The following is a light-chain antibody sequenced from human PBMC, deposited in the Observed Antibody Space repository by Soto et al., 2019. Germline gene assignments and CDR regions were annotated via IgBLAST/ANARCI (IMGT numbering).Light chain of an antibody. CDR1: SSNIGAGYD. J-gene: IGLJ3*02. CDR2: GNS. Sequence: QSVLTQPPSVSGAPGQRVTISCTGTSSNIGAGYDAYWYQQLPGTAPKLLIYGNSNRPSGVPDRFSGSKSGTSASLAITGLQAEDEADYYCQSYDSSLSGLWVFGGGTKLTVL. V-gene: IGLV1-40*01. CDR3: QSYDSSLSGLWV.